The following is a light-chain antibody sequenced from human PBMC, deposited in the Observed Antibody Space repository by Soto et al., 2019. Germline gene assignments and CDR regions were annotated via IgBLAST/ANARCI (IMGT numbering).Light chain of an antibody. CDR3: CSYTSSSTPWV. Sequence: QSVLTQPASVSGCPGQSITISCTVTIIDVGGYNYVSWYQQHPGKAPKLMIYDVSDRPSGVSNRFSASKSGNTASLTISGLQAEDEADYYCCSYTSSSTPWVFGTGTKVTVL. J-gene: IGLJ1*01. CDR1: IIDVGGYNY. CDR2: DVS. V-gene: IGLV2-14*03.